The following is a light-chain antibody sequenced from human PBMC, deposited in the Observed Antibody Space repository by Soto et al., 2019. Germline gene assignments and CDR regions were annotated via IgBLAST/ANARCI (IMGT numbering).Light chain of an antibody. V-gene: IGKV3-15*01. Sequence: EIVMTQSPATLSVSPGERATLSCRASQTVTSNLVWYQQKPGQAPRVLIFGASTRATGIPARISGSGSGTEFTLTITSLQSEPSATYYCQQYYDWPLNFGGGTKVDIQ. CDR3: QQYYDWPLN. J-gene: IGKJ4*01. CDR1: QTVTSN. CDR2: GAS.